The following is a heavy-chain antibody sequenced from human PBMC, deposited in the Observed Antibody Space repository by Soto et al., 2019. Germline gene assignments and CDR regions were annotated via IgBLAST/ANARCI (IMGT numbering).Heavy chain of an antibody. CDR1: GFTFSSYG. CDR3: AKDPGRIAAAGTHGFGFDI. D-gene: IGHD6-13*01. Sequence: QVQLVESGGGVVQPGRSLRLSCAASGFTFSSYGMHWVRQAPGKGLEWVAVISYDGSNKYYADSVKGRFTISRDNSKNTLYLQMNSLRAEDTALYYCAKDPGRIAAAGTHGFGFDIWGQGTMVTVSS. V-gene: IGHV3-30*18. CDR2: ISYDGSNK. J-gene: IGHJ3*02.